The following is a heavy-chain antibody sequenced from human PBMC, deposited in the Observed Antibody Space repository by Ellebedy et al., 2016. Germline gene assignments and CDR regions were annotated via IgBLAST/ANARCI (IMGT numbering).Heavy chain of an antibody. CDR2: ISYDGSDE. V-gene: IGHV3-30*03. D-gene: IGHD2-15*01. CDR1: GFTFNNYA. J-gene: IGHJ4*02. Sequence: GGSLRLXXAASGFTFNNYAMHWVRQAPGKGLEWVTLISYDGSDEYYADSVKGRFTISRDNSNNTVYLQMNSVTPDDTAMYFCASGGYCSGGTCYLDFTVGYWGQGTRVTVSS. CDR3: ASGGYCSGGTCYLDFTVGY.